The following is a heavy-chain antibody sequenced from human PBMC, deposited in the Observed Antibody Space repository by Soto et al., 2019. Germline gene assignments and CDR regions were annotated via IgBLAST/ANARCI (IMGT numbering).Heavy chain of an antibody. D-gene: IGHD2-21*02. CDR1: GLSLRTTGVG. V-gene: IGHV2-5*02. Sequence: QVTLKESGPTLVKPTQTLTLTCTVSGLSLRTTGVGVGWVRQPPGKALEGLALLYWDDDKRYSPSLRSRLTIAKDISEQQVVLTMTNMDTGDTATYYCVQSRCGGDCLEIYSSHAYNGLDVWGQGTTVTVSS. CDR3: VQSRCGGDCLEIYSSHAYNGLDV. J-gene: IGHJ6*02. CDR2: LYWDDDK.